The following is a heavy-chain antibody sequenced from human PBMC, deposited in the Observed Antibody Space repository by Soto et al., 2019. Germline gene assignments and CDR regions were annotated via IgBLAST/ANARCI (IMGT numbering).Heavy chain of an antibody. CDR1: GFTFSTYA. V-gene: IGHV3-30-3*01. CDR3: ARDEGIAATGELDY. CDR2: ISYDGNNK. J-gene: IGHJ4*02. Sequence: QVQLVESGGGVVQPGRSLRLSCAASGFTFSTYAMHWVRQAPGKGLEWMAVISYDGNNKYYADSVKGRFTISRDNSKNTLYLQMNRLRAEDTAVYYCARDEGIAATGELDYWGQGTLVTVSS. D-gene: IGHD6-13*01.